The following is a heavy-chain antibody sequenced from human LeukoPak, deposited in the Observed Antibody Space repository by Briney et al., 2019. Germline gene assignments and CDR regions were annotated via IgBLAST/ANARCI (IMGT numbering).Heavy chain of an antibody. V-gene: IGHV3-30*02. D-gene: IGHD2-15*01. CDR1: GFTFSSYG. CDR2: IRYDGSNK. CDR3: AKPVQRYCSGGSCYASYFDY. J-gene: IGHJ4*02. Sequence: PGGSLRLSCAASGFTFSSYGMHWVRQAPGKGREWVAFIRYDGSNKYYADSVKGRFTISRDNSKNTLSLQMTSLTAEDTAVYYCAKPVQRYCSGGSCYASYFDYWGQGTLVTVSS.